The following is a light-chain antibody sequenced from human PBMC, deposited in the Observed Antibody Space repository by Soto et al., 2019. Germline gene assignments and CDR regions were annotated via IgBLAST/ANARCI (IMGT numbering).Light chain of an antibody. J-gene: IGLJ3*02. CDR3: QCYDSSLSGSV. CDR2: GNS. V-gene: IGLV1-40*01. Sequence: QSVLTQPPSVSGAPGQRVTISCTGSSSNIGAGYDVHWYQQLPGTAPKLLIYGNSNRPSGVRDRFSGSKSGTSASLAITGVQAEDEADYYCQCYDSSLSGSVCGGGTKLTVL. CDR1: SSNIGAGYD.